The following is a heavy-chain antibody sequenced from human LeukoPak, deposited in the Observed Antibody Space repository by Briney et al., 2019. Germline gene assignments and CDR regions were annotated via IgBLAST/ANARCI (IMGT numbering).Heavy chain of an antibody. J-gene: IGHJ3*02. Sequence: SQTLSLTCTVSGGSISSGGYYWGWIRQPPGKGLEWIGSIYYSGSTYYNPSLKSRVTISVDTSKNQFSLKLSSVTAADTAVYYCARGHSAGTMVRGVIGAFDIWGQGTMVTVSS. D-gene: IGHD3-10*01. CDR3: ARGHSAGTMVRGVIGAFDI. CDR1: GGSISSGGYY. V-gene: IGHV4-39*07. CDR2: IYYSGST.